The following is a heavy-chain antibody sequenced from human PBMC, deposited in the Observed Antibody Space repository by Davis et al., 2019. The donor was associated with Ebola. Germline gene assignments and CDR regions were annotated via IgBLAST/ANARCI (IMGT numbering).Heavy chain of an antibody. CDR2: ISISSTVI. V-gene: IGHV3-48*04. Sequence: PGGSLRLSCAASGFMFSAYSMNWVRQAPEKGLEWISYISISSTVIYYADSVKGRFTISRDNAKNSLYLQMNSLRAEDTALYHCARGRYYDTSGYYRADGFDIWGQGTMVTVSS. J-gene: IGHJ3*02. CDR1: GFMFSAYS. D-gene: IGHD3-22*01. CDR3: ARGRYYDTSGYYRADGFDI.